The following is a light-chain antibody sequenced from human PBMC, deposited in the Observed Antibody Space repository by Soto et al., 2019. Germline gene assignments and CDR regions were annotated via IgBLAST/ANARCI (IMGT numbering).Light chain of an antibody. V-gene: IGKV3-11*01. CDR2: DAY. J-gene: IGKJ2*02. CDR3: RQRGKWPST. CDR1: QSVSSD. Sequence: EIVMTQSPATLSVSPGERATLSCRASQSVSSDLAWYHQKPGQAPRLLIYDAYTRATGVGDRFTGSGSATDFSLTITSLEPEDFAVYYCRQRGKWPSTFGPGTKVDIK.